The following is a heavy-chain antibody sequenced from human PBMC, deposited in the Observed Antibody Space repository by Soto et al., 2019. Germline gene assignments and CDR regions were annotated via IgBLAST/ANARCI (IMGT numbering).Heavy chain of an antibody. CDR1: GYTFTSYC. J-gene: IGHJ4*02. D-gene: IGHD6-19*01. Sequence: ASVKVSCKSSGYTFTSYCISWVRQAPGQGLEWMGWISAYNGNTNYAQKLQGRVTMTTDTSTSTAYMELRSLRSDDTAVYYCARDLESAYSSGWYLVDYWGQGTLVTVSS. CDR3: ARDLESAYSSGWYLVDY. V-gene: IGHV1-18*01. CDR2: ISAYNGNT.